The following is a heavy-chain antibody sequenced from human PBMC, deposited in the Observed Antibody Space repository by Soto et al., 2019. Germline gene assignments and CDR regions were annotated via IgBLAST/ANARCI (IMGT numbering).Heavy chain of an antibody. CDR1: GFTFDDYA. Sequence: GGSLRLSCAASGFTFDDYAMHWVRQAPGKGLEWVSGISWNSGSIGYADSVKGRFTISRDNAKNSLYLQMNSLRAEDTALYYCAKGLATKEYSGSYFDYWGQGTLVTVSS. J-gene: IGHJ4*02. D-gene: IGHD1-26*01. CDR3: AKGLATKEYSGSYFDY. CDR2: ISWNSGSI. V-gene: IGHV3-9*01.